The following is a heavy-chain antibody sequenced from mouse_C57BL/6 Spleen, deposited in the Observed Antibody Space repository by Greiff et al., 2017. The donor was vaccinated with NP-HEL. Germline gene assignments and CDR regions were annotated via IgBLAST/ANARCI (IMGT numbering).Heavy chain of an antibody. J-gene: IGHJ2*01. D-gene: IGHD1-2*01. CDR1: GYSITSGYG. V-gene: IGHV3-2*02. Sequence: EVKLQESGPGLVKPSQSLSLTCTVTGYSITSGYGWNWIRQFPGNKLEWMGYISYSGSTNYNTSLKSRISITRDTSKNQFFLQLHAVTTEDTATYYWARTARIKYWGQGTTLTVSS. CDR3: ARTARIKY. CDR2: ISYSGST.